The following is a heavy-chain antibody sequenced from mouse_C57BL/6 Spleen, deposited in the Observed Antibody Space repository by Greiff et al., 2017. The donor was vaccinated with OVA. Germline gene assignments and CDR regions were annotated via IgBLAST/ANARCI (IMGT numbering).Heavy chain of an antibody. D-gene: IGHD6-1*01. V-gene: IGHV1-55*01. Sequence: QVQLQQPGAELVKPGASVKMSCKASGYTFTSYWITWVKQRPGQGLEWIGDIYPGSGSTNYNEKFKSKATLTVDTSSSTAYMQRSSLTSEDSAVYYCARREGNNEAMDYWGQGTSVTVSS. CDR3: ARREGNNEAMDY. J-gene: IGHJ4*01. CDR1: GYTFTSYW. CDR2: IYPGSGST.